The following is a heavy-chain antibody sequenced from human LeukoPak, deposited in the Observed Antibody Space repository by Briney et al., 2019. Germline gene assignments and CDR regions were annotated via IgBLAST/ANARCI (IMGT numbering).Heavy chain of an antibody. D-gene: IGHD3-22*01. V-gene: IGHV3-7*01. Sequence: PGGSLRLSCAASGFTFSSYWMSWVRQAPGKGLECVANIKEDGSEEYYVDSVKGRFSISRDKAKNSLYLQMNSLRAEDTAVYYCARDWLAGNPYHAFDLWGKGTMVTVSS. CDR3: ARDWLAGNPYHAFDL. CDR1: GFTFSSYW. J-gene: IGHJ3*01. CDR2: IKEDGSEE.